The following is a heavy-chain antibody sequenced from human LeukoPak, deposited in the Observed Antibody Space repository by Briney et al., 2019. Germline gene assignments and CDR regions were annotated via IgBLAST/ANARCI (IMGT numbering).Heavy chain of an antibody. CDR1: GFTFSSYA. D-gene: IGHD1-26*01. CDR2: ISYDGSNK. CDR3: ARDGGSYYFDY. Sequence: GGSLRLSCAASGFTFSSYAMHWVRQAPGKGLEWVGVISYDGSNKYYADSVKGRFTISRDNSKNTLYLQMNSLRAEDTAVYYCARDGGSYYFDYWGQGTLVTVSS. V-gene: IGHV3-30*01. J-gene: IGHJ4*02.